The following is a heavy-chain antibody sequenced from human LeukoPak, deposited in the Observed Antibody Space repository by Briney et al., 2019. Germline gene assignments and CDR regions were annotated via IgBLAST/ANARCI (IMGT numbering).Heavy chain of an antibody. CDR1: GFTFSSYA. CDR2: ISYDGSNK. V-gene: IGHV3-30-3*01. Sequence: PGGSLRLSCAASGFTFSSYAMHWVRQAPGKGLEWVAVISYDGSNKYYADSVKGRFTISRDNSKNTLYLQVNSLRAEDTAVYYCARDPRLGPIRYFDYWGQGTLVTVSS. CDR3: ARDPRLGPIRYFDY. D-gene: IGHD6-19*01. J-gene: IGHJ4*02.